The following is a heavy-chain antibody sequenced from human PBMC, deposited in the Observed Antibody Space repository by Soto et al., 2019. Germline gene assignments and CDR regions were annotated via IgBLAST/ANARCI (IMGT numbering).Heavy chain of an antibody. CDR1: GFTFSSYA. CDR2: IIGSGGST. J-gene: IGHJ6*02. CDR3: AKHGGDCQYYYCGMDV. Sequence: GGSLRLSCAASGFTFSSYAMSWVRQTPGKGLDWVSVIIGSGGSTYYADSVKGRFTISRDNSKNTLYLQMNSLRAEDTAVYYCAKHGGDCQYYYCGMDVWGQGTTVTVSS. D-gene: IGHD2-21*02. V-gene: IGHV3-23*01.